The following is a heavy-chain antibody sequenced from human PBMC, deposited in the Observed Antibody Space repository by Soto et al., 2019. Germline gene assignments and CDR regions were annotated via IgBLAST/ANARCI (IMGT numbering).Heavy chain of an antibody. D-gene: IGHD7-27*01. J-gene: IGHJ4*02. Sequence: QVHLQESGPGLVKPSETLSLTCTVSGGSINNHYWSWIRQPPGKGLEWIGYIYYTGRTNYNPSLESRVTMSVDTSKIRVSLNLTSLTAADTAIYYCARANWYSEYWGQGTLVTVSS. CDR1: GGSINNHY. CDR2: IYYTGRT. CDR3: ARANWYSEY. V-gene: IGHV4-59*11.